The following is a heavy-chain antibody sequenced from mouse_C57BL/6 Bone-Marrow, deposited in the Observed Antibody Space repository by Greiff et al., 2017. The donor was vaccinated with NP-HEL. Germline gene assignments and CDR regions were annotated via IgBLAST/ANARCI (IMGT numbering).Heavy chain of an antibody. CDR2: IYPRSGNT. Sequence: VMLVESGAELARPGASVKLSCKASGYTFTSYGISWVKQRTGQGLEWIGEIYPRSGNTYYNEKFKGKATLTADKSSSTAYMELRSLTSEDSAVYFCAINWDDFDYWGQGTTLTVSS. D-gene: IGHD4-1*01. V-gene: IGHV1-81*01. CDR3: AINWDDFDY. CDR1: GYTFTSYG. J-gene: IGHJ2*01.